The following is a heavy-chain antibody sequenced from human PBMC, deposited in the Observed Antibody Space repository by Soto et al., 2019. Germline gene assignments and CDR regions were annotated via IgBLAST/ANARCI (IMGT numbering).Heavy chain of an antibody. Sequence: QVQMQESGPGLVKPSQTLYLTCSVSGGSIIDSGSFYWNWIRQHPGKGLEWIGYIYYSGSPYYNPSLKSRATISLDTSKNQFSLKLTSVTAADTAIYYCARGEVVASNWFDPWGQGTLVTVSS. CDR2: IYYSGSP. J-gene: IGHJ5*02. CDR3: ARGEVVASNWFDP. V-gene: IGHV4-31*03. CDR1: GGSIIDSGSFY. D-gene: IGHD2-15*01.